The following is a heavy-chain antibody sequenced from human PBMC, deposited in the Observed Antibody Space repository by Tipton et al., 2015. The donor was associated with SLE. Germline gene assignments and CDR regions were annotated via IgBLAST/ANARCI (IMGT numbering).Heavy chain of an antibody. CDR1: GFIFSSYA. D-gene: IGHD5-24*01. CDR3: AKDWRWQQPNYGFNV. V-gene: IGHV3-23*01. CDR2: IRGSGGST. J-gene: IGHJ6*02. Sequence: SLRLSCAASGFIFSSYAMSWVRQAPGKGLEWVSAIRGSGGSTYYADSVKGRFTISRDNSQNTLYLQMNSLRPEDTATYYCAKDWRWQQPNYGFNVWGQGTTVIVSS.